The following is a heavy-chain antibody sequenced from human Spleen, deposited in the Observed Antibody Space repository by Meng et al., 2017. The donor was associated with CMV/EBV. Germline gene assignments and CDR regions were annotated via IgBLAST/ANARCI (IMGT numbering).Heavy chain of an antibody. V-gene: IGHV3-74*03. CDR2: IDNDGIAT. J-gene: IGHJ6*02. Sequence: GESLKISCTASGFTFNNYYMHWVRQAPGKGLVWVSRIDNDGIATTYADSVKGRFTISRDNAKNTLYLQMNSLRAEDTSVYYCAREVRHSSSWHFSDYYYGMDVWGQGTTVTVSS. D-gene: IGHD6-13*01. CDR3: AREVRHSSSWHFSDYYYGMDV. CDR1: GFTFNNYY.